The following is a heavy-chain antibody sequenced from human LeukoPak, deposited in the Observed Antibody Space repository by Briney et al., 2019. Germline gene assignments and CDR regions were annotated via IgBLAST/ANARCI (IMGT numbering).Heavy chain of an antibody. D-gene: IGHD6-13*01. CDR1: GGTFSSYA. V-gene: IGHV1-69*01. Sequence: SVKVSCKASGGTFSSYAISWVRQAPGQGLEWMGGIIPIFGTANYAQKFQGRVAITADESTSTAYMELSSLRSEDTAVYYCARARTSSSWNLPFDNWGQGTLVTVSS. CDR2: IIPIFGTA. CDR3: ARARTSSSWNLPFDN. J-gene: IGHJ4*02.